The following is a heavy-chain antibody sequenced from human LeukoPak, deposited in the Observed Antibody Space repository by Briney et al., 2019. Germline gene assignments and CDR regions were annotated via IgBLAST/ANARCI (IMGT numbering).Heavy chain of an antibody. CDR2: IYYSGST. CDR1: GGSISSYY. V-gene: IGHV4-59*01. J-gene: IGHJ6*02. Sequence: KSSETLSLTCTVSGGSISSYYWSWIRQPPGKGLEWIGYIYYSGSTNYNPSLKSRVTISVDTSKNQFSLKLSSVTAADTAVYYCARKAVTGYYYYGMDVWGQGTTVTVSS. CDR3: ARKAVTGYYYYGMDV. D-gene: IGHD1-14*01.